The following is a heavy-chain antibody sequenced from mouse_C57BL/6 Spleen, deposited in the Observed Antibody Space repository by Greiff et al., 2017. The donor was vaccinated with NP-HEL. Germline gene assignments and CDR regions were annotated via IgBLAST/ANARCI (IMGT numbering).Heavy chain of an antibody. V-gene: IGHV1-64*01. CDR1: GYTFTSYW. CDR3: ARWAYGNYVSWFAY. D-gene: IGHD2-1*01. CDR2: IHPNSGST. J-gene: IGHJ3*01. Sequence: QVQLQQPGAELVKPGASVKLSCKASGYTFTSYWMHWVKQRPGQGLEWIGMIHPNSGSTNYNEKFKSKATLTVDKSSSTAYMQRSSLTSEDSAVYYCARWAYGNYVSWFAYWGQGTLVTVSA.